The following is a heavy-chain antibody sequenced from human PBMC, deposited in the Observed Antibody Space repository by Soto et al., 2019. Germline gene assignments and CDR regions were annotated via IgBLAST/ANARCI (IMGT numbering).Heavy chain of an antibody. CDR1: GFTFSSYW. CDR2: TRNKANTYTT. J-gene: IGHJ6*02. Sequence: GGSLRLSCAASGFTFSSYWMSWVRQAPGEGLEWVGRTRNKANTYTTEYAASVKGRFTISRDDSKNSLYLQMNSLKTEDTAVYYCARGGYCGSASCHSDYYGMDVWGQGTTVTVSS. V-gene: IGHV3-72*01. D-gene: IGHD2-15*01. CDR3: ARGGYCGSASCHSDYYGMDV.